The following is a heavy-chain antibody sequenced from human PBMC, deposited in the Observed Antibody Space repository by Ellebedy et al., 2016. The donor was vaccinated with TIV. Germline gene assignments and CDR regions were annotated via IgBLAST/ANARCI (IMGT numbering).Heavy chain of an antibody. Sequence: GESLKISCTGSGYMFSSYWIGWVRQMLGKGLEWMGIIYPGDSDTRYSPSFQGQVTISADKSISTAYLQWSSLKASDTTMYYCARLPGGKELVVDYWGQGTLVTVSS. V-gene: IGHV5-51*01. D-gene: IGHD1-26*01. J-gene: IGHJ4*02. CDR3: ARLPGGKELVVDY. CDR1: GYMFSSYW. CDR2: IYPGDSDT.